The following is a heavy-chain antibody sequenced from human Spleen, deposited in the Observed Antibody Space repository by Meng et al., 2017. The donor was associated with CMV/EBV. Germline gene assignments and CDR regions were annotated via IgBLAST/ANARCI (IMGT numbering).Heavy chain of an antibody. CDR3: ARAVAGMDV. CDR2: INAGHGNT. Sequence: KVSCQASGYTFTDYAIHWVRQAPGPRLEWMGWINAGHGNTRYSPKFQGRVTFTKDTSASTAYMDLSSLRSEDTAMYYCARAVAGMDVWGQGTTVTVS. D-gene: IGHD2-15*01. CDR1: GYTFTDYA. J-gene: IGHJ6*02. V-gene: IGHV1-3*01.